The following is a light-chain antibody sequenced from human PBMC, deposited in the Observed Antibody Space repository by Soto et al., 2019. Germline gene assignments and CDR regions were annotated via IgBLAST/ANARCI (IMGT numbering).Light chain of an antibody. CDR2: VAS. Sequence: DIQMTQSPSSLSASVGDSVTITCRASQTISNYLNWYKQKPGKAPDLLIYVASNLQSDVTSRFSGSGSGTEFTLTISSLQAEDFATYYCQQSYEVPLTFGGGTKVEIK. CDR3: QQSYEVPLT. V-gene: IGKV1-39*01. J-gene: IGKJ4*01. CDR1: QTISNY.